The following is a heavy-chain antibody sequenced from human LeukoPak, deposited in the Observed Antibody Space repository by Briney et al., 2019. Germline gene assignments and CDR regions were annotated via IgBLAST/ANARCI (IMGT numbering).Heavy chain of an antibody. CDR3: AKDRSEFWSGYYDAFDM. CDR1: GFSFSLFG. V-gene: IGHV3-30*02. J-gene: IGHJ3*02. Sequence: GGSLRLSCAASGFSFSLFGMDWVRQAPGKGLEWVAFIRHDGSSKHYADSVKGRFTISRDNSKNTLYLQMNSLRPEDTALYYCAKDRSEFWSGYYDAFDMWGQGTMVTVSS. D-gene: IGHD3-3*01. CDR2: IRHDGSSK.